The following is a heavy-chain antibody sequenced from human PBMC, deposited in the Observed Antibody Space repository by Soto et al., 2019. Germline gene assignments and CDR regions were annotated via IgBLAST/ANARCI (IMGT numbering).Heavy chain of an antibody. J-gene: IGHJ3*02. CDR3: AREYSSSPGAFDI. CDR1: GVTFRRYN. CDR2: IIPILGIA. V-gene: IGHV1-69*04. D-gene: IGHD6-6*01. Sequence: GASVQVSRQASGVTFRRYNFRWVRQAPGQGLEWMGRIIPILGIANYAQKFQGRVTITADESTSTAYMELSSLRSEDTAVYYCAREYSSSPGAFDIWGQGTMVTVSS.